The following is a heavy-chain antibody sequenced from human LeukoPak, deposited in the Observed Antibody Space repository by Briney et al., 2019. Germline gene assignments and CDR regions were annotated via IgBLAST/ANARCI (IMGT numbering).Heavy chain of an antibody. CDR2: IIPIFGTA. CDR1: GYIFTGYY. J-gene: IGHJ4*02. CDR3: ARSDSSNAGDFDY. Sequence: SVKVSCKASGYIFTGYYIHWVRQAPGQGLEWMGGIIPIFGTANYAQKFQGRVTITADKSTSTAYMELSSLRSEDTAVYYCARSDSSNAGDFDYWGQGTLVTVSS. D-gene: IGHD6-13*01. V-gene: IGHV1-69*06.